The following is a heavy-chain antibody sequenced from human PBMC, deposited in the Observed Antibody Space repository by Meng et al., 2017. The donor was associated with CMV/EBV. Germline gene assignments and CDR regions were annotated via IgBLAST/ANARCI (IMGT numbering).Heavy chain of an antibody. Sequence: LQLPESGPGLVKPSATLSLTCTVSGGSISSSSYYWGWIRQPPGKGLEWIGSIYYSGSTYYNPSLKSRVTISVDTSKNQFSLKLSSVTAADTAVYYCARDSRSRIVGATVGGLDYWGQGTLVTVSS. CDR2: IYYSGST. V-gene: IGHV4-39*07. D-gene: IGHD1-26*01. CDR1: GGSISSSSYY. CDR3: ARDSRSRIVGATVGGLDY. J-gene: IGHJ4*02.